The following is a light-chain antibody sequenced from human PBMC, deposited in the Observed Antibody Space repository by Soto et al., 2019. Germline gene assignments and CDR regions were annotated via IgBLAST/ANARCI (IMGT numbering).Light chain of an antibody. J-gene: IGKJ3*01. Sequence: EIVMTQSPATLSVSPGETATLSCRASQSFSSYLAWYQQKPGQAPRLLIYGASTRATGIPARFSGTGSGTDFPLTISGLQSEDFAVYYCQQYNNWPPSFTFGPGTKVEI. CDR2: GAS. CDR3: QQYNNWPPSFT. V-gene: IGKV3-15*01. CDR1: QSFSSY.